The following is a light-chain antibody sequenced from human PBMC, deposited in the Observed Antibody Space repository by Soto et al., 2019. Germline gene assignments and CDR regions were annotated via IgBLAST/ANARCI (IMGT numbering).Light chain of an antibody. Sequence: EIVMPQSPATLSVSPGERATLSCRASQSVSSNLAWYQQKPGQAPRLLIYGASTRATGIPARFSGSGSGTEFTLTISSLQSEDCAVYYCQQYNNRTPFTFGPGTKVDIK. CDR1: QSVSSN. J-gene: IGKJ3*01. CDR3: QQYNNRTPFT. CDR2: GAS. V-gene: IGKV3-15*01.